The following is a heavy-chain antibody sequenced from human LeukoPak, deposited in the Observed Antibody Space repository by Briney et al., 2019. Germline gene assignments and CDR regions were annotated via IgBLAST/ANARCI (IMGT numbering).Heavy chain of an antibody. CDR3: AREGSSWPYYHYYMDV. D-gene: IGHD6-13*01. CDR1: GFTFSSYE. CDR2: ISRSASTI. V-gene: IGHV3-48*03. Sequence: PGGSLRLSCAASGFTFSSYEMNWVRQAPGKGLEWVSYISRSASTIYYADSVKGRFTISRDNAKNSLYLQMNSLRAEDTAVYYCAREGSSWPYYHYYMDVWGKGTTVTVSS. J-gene: IGHJ6*03.